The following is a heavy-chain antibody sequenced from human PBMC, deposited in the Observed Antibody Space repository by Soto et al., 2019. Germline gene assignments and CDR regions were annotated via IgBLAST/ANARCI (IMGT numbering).Heavy chain of an antibody. CDR3: ARVDGSGSSPFDY. Sequence: SETLSLTCTVSGASVSNSSFYWSWIRQPPGKGLEWIGYIYYSGSTSNNPSLKSRVTTSLDTSKNQLSLKLRSVTAADTAVYYCARVDGSGSSPFDYWGQGTLVTVS. J-gene: IGHJ4*02. D-gene: IGHD3-10*01. CDR2: IYYSGST. CDR1: GASVSNSSFY. V-gene: IGHV4-61*01.